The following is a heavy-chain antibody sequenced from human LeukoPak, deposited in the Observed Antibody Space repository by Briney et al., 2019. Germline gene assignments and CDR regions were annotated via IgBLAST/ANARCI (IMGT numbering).Heavy chain of an antibody. D-gene: IGHD3-9*01. CDR2: IYYSGST. V-gene: IGHV4-39*01. Sequence: SETLSLTCTVSGGSISSSSYYWGWIRQPPGKGLEWIGSIYYSGSTYYNPSLKSRVTISVDTSKNQFSLKLSSVTAADTAVYYCARGRYYDILTPAFRLFDYWGQGTLVTVSS. CDR1: GGSISSSSYY. J-gene: IGHJ4*02. CDR3: ARGRYYDILTPAFRLFDY.